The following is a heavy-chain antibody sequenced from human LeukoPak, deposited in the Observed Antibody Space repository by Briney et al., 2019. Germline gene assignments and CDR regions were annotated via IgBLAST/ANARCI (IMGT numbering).Heavy chain of an antibody. CDR3: ARFLWSGYSDY. V-gene: IGHV3-53*05. J-gene: IGHJ4*02. CDR1: GFTVSSNY. Sequence: GGSLRLSCAASGFTVSSNYMSWVRQAPGKGLEWVSVIYGGGSTYYADSVKGRFTISRDNSKNTLYLQMNSLRAEDTAVYYCARFLWSGYSDYWGQGTLVTVSS. D-gene: IGHD3-3*01. CDR2: IYGGGST.